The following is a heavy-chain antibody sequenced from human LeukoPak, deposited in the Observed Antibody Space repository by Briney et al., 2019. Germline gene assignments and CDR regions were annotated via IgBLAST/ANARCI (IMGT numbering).Heavy chain of an antibody. CDR3: AKDSRSGYYYYFDY. V-gene: IGHV3-53*01. D-gene: IGHD3-3*01. J-gene: IGHJ4*02. CDR2: IYSGGST. Sequence: HPGGSLRLSCAASGLTVSSNYMSWVRQAPGKGLEWVSVIYSGGSTYYADSVKGRFTISRDNSKNTLYLQMNSLRVEDTAVYYCAKDSRSGYYYYFDYWGQGTLVTVSS. CDR1: GLTVSSNY.